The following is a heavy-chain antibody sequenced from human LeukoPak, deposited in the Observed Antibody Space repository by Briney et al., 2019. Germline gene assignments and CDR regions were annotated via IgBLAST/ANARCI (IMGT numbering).Heavy chain of an antibody. V-gene: IGHV4-4*02. D-gene: IGHD2-2*01. J-gene: IGHJ4*02. CDR3: ASRGYCSSTSCYVFGVYYFDY. Sequence: PSETLSLTCAVSGGSISSSNWWSWVRQPPGKGLEWIGEIYHSGSTNYNPSLKSRVTISVDKSKNQFSLKLSSVTAADTAVYYCASRGYCSSTSCYVFGVYYFDYWGQGTLVTVSS. CDR1: GGSISSSNW. CDR2: IYHSGST.